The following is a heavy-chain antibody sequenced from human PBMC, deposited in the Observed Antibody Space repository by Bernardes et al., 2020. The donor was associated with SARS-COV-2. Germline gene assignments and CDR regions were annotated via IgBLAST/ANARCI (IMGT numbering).Heavy chain of an antibody. D-gene: IGHD1-26*01. CDR2: ISSSSSYI. CDR1: GFTFSSYS. V-gene: IGHV3-21*01. CDR3: ARELSGVGATGKPYYYYGMDV. J-gene: IGHJ6*02. Sequence: GGSLRLSCAASGFTFSSYSMNWVRQAPGKGLEWVSSISSSSSYIYYADSVKGRFTISRDNAKNSLYLQMNSLRAEDTAVYYCARELSGVGATGKPYYYYGMDVWGQGTTVTVSS.